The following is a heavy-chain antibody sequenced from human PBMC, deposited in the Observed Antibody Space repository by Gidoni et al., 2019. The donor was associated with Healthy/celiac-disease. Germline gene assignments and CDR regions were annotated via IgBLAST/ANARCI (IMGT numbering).Heavy chain of an antibody. D-gene: IGHD2-8*02. CDR1: GGTFSSYA. CDR3: ARLPPAGHCTGGVCPGFDYYYGMDV. Sequence: QVQLVQSGAEVKKPGSSVKVSCKASGGTFSSYAISWVRPAPGQGLEWRGGIIPIFGTANYAQKFQGRVTITADESTSTAYMELSSLRSEDTAVYYCARLPPAGHCTGGVCPGFDYYYGMDVWGQGTTVTVSS. J-gene: IGHJ6*02. V-gene: IGHV1-69*01. CDR2: IIPIFGTA.